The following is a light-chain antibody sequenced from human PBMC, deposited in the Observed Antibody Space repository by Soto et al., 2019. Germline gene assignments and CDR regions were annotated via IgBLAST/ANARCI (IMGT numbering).Light chain of an antibody. CDR2: DVN. V-gene: IGLV2-14*03. Sequence: QSVLTQPASVSGSPGQSITIPCTGTSRDVGGYNYVSWYQQLPGKAPKLMIYDVNRRPSGVSDRFSGSKSGNTASLTVSGLQADDEADYYCSSYGGSNNLLFGGGTKLTVL. CDR1: SRDVGGYNY. CDR3: SSYGGSNNLL. J-gene: IGLJ2*01.